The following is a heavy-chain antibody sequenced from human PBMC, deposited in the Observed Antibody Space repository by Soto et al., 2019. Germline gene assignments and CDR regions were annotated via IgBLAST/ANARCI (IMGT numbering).Heavy chain of an antibody. CDR3: AVEGDLAPHAIAPAANYYGMDV. Sequence: ASVKVSCKASGGTFSSYAISWVRQAPGQGLEWMGGIIPIFGTANYAQKFQGRVTITADESTSTAYMELSSLRSEDTAVYYCAVEGDLAPHAIAPAANYYGMDVWGQGTTVTVSS. V-gene: IGHV1-69*13. D-gene: IGHD2-2*01. J-gene: IGHJ6*02. CDR2: IIPIFGTA. CDR1: GGTFSSYA.